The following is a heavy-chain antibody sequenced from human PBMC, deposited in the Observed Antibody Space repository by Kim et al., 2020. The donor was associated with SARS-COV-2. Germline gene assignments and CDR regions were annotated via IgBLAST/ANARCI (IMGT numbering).Heavy chain of an antibody. V-gene: IGHV1-18*01. CDR3: ARDAKYYDSSGYWYYGMDV. CDR2: ISAYNGNT. D-gene: IGHD3-22*01. Sequence: ASVKVSCKASGYTFTSYGISWVRQAPGQGLEWMGWISAYNGNTNYAQKLQGRVTMTTDTSTSTAYMELRSLRSDDTAVYYCARDAKYYDSSGYWYYGMDVWGQGTTVTVSS. J-gene: IGHJ6*02. CDR1: GYTFTSYG.